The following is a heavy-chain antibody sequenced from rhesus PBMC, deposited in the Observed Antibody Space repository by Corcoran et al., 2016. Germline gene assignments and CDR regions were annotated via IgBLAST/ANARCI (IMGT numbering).Heavy chain of an antibody. CDR1: GGSISDDYH. Sequence: QVQLQESGPGLVKPSETLSLTCAVSGGSISDDYHCSWCRQPPGKGLEWIGYIYGSRGGANYTPSLKNRVTISIDTSKRQFSLKLSSVTAADTAVYYCTRLGAAFDSWGQGLRVTVSP. CDR2: IYGSRGGA. V-gene: IGHV4-106*01. CDR3: TRLGAAFDS. D-gene: IGHD1-44*02. J-gene: IGHJ3*01.